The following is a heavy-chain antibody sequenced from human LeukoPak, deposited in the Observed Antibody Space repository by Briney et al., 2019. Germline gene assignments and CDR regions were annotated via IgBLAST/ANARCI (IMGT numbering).Heavy chain of an antibody. V-gene: IGHV4-39*07. J-gene: IGHJ5*02. CDR3: ARVHDSDYKIYNWFDP. CDR1: GGSISSSSYY. CDR2: IYYSGST. D-gene: IGHD4-11*01. Sequence: PSETLSLTCTVSGGSISSSSYYWGWIRQPPGKGLEWIGNIYYSGSTYYNPSLKGRVTISVDTSKNQFSLKLSSVTAADTAVYYCARVHDSDYKIYNWFDPWGQGTLVTVSS.